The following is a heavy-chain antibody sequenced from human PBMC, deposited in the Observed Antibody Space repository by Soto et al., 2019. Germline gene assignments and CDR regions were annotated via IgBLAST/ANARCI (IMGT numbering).Heavy chain of an antibody. J-gene: IGHJ3*02. D-gene: IGHD2-8*01. Sequence: GGSLRLSCAASGFTFSSYSMNWVRQAPGKGLEWVSSISSSSSYIYYADSVKGRFTISRDNAKNSLYLQMNSLRAEDTAVYYCARFACSNGVCYTRSDAFDIWGQGTMVPV. CDR3: ARFACSNGVCYTRSDAFDI. V-gene: IGHV3-21*01. CDR2: ISSSSSYI. CDR1: GFTFSSYS.